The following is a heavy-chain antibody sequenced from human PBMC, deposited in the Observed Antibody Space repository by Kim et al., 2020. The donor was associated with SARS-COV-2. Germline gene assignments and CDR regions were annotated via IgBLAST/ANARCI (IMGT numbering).Heavy chain of an antibody. V-gene: IGHV3-30*04. CDR2: ISYDGSNK. CDR1: GFTFSSYA. D-gene: IGHD3-22*01. CDR3: ARTMIVVVAPDY. J-gene: IGHJ4*02. Sequence: GGSLRLSCAASGFTFSSYAMHWVRQAPGKGLEWVAVISYDGSNKYYADSVKGRFTISRDNSKNTLYLQMNSLRAEDTAVYYCARTMIVVVAPDYWGQGTLVTVSS.